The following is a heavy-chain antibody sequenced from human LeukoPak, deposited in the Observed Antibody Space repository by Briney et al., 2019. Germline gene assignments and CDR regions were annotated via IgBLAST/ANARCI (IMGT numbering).Heavy chain of an antibody. D-gene: IGHD2/OR15-2a*01. V-gene: IGHV3-66*02. CDR2: LYSAGNT. Sequence: GSLSLSCAASGVTFSSNYMNWVRQAPGKGLEWVSVLYSAGNTFYADSVKGRFTISRDNSKNTLYLQMNSLRPEDTAVYYCARAREYLAIDYWGQGTLVTVSS. J-gene: IGHJ4*02. CDR3: ARAREYLAIDY. CDR1: GVTFSSNY.